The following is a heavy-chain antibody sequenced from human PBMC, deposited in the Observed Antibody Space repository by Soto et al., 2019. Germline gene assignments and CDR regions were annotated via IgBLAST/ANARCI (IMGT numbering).Heavy chain of an antibody. CDR1: GYTFSSHG. Sequence: QVQLVQSGAEVRKPGASVKVSCKASGYTFSSHGIIWVRQAPGQGLEWMGWISGYNGNAKYAQRFQGRVTMTTDTSTSTVYMDLRSLGSGDSAVYYCAREGSYGWYDCWGQGTLVTVSS. V-gene: IGHV1-18*01. CDR2: ISGYNGNA. J-gene: IGHJ5*01. D-gene: IGHD2-15*01. CDR3: AREGSYGWYDC.